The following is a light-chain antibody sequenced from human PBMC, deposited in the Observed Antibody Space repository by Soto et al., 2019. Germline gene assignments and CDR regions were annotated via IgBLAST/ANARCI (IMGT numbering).Light chain of an antibody. Sequence: EIVMTQSPATLYLSPGERATLSCGASQSVSRDLAWYQQKPGQAPRLLIYGASTRATGIPARFSVSGSGTEFTLTISSLQSEDFAVYYCQQYNNWPWTFGQGTKVDIK. CDR3: QQYNNWPWT. V-gene: IGKV3-15*01. J-gene: IGKJ1*01. CDR1: QSVSRD. CDR2: GAS.